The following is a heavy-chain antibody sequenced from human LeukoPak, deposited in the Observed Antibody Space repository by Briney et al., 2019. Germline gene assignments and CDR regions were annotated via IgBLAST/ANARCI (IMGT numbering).Heavy chain of an antibody. CDR3: ARLSSPVGPMR. D-gene: IGHD1-26*01. Sequence: SETLSLTCTVSGYSISSYFWSWIRQPAGKGLQWIGRIYSGGSTNYNPSLKSRVTMTLDKSKRQVSLRLNSVTAADTAVYYCARLSSPVGPMRWGRGALVTVSS. V-gene: IGHV4-4*07. J-gene: IGHJ4*02. CDR2: IYSGGST. CDR1: GYSISSYF.